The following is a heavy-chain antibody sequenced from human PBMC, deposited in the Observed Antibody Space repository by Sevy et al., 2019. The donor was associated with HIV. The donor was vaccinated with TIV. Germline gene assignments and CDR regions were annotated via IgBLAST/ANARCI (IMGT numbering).Heavy chain of an antibody. V-gene: IGHV1-18*01. CDR2: ISAYKGNT. Sequence: ASVKVSCKASGYTFTSYGISWVRQAPGQGLEWMGWISAYKGNTNYPQKFQGRVTMTTDTSTFTAYMELRSLRYDDTAVYYCARDRDYDYIWGTFPYRDYWGQGTLVTVSS. CDR3: ARDRDYDYIWGTFPYRDY. D-gene: IGHD3-16*01. J-gene: IGHJ4*02. CDR1: GYTFTSYG.